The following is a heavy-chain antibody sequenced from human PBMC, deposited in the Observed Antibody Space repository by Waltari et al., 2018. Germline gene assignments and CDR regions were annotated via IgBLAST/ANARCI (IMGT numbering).Heavy chain of an antibody. D-gene: IGHD6-13*01. Sequence: QVQLVESGGGVVQPGRSLRLSCAASGFTFSSYGMHWVRQAPGKGLEWVAVIWNDGSNKYYADSVKGRFTISRDNSKNTLYLQMNSLRAEDTAVYYCARGRIAASIWYFDLWGRGTLVTVSS. V-gene: IGHV3-33*01. CDR3: ARGRIAASIWYFDL. CDR2: IWNDGSNK. J-gene: IGHJ2*01. CDR1: GFTFSSYG.